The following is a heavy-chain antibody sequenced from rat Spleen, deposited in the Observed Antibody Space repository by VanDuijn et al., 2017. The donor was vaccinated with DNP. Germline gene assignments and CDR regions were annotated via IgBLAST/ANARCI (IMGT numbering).Heavy chain of an antibody. CDR3: ARGFNYGSYGWFAY. CDR1: GFSLTSYT. V-gene: IGHV2-6*01. Sequence: QVQLKESGPGLVQPSQTLSLTCTVSGFSLTSYTVSWVRQPPGKGLEWIATISSGGSTYYNSTLKSRLSISRDTSKSQVFLKMNSVQTEDTAMYFCARGFNYGSYGWFAYWGQGTLVTVSS. J-gene: IGHJ3*01. CDR2: ISSGGST. D-gene: IGHD1-3*01.